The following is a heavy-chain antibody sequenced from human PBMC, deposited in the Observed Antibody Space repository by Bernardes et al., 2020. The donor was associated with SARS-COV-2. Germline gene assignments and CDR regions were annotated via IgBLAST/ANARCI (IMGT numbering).Heavy chain of an antibody. CDR2: IYRGGST. CDR1: GFTVSSNY. D-gene: IGHD1-26*01. J-gene: IGHJ4*02. CDR3: ARDRGGSFTVGYYFDY. V-gene: IGHV3-66*01. Sequence: GGSLRLSCAASGFTVSSNYMGWVRQAPGKGLEWVSVIYRGGSTYYADSVKGRFTISRDNSKNTLYLQMNSLRAEDTAVYYCARDRGGSFTVGYYFDYWGQGTLVTVSS.